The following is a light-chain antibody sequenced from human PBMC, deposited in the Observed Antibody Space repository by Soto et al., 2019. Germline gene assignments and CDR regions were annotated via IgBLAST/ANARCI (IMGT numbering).Light chain of an antibody. J-gene: IGKJ1*01. CDR1: QGISSY. Sequence: DLQLTQSPSFLSASVGDRVTITCRASQGISSYLAWYQQKPGNAPKLLIYAASTLQSGVPSRFSGSGSGTEFTLTIRSLQPEDFATYYCQQLNSYSSVTFGQGTKVEIK. CDR3: QQLNSYSSVT. CDR2: AAS. V-gene: IGKV1-9*01.